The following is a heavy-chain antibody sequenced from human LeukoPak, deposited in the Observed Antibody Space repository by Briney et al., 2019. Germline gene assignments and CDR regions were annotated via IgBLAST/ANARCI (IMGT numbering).Heavy chain of an antibody. CDR3: ARGPVPRGGITGSFYWFDP. CDR1: GGSFSGYY. D-gene: IGHD1-20*01. Sequence: PSETLSLTCAVYGGSFSGYYWSWLRQPPGKGLEWIGEINHSGSTNYNPSLKSRVTISVDTSKNQFSLKLSSVTAADTAVYYCARGPVPRGGITGSFYWFDPWGQGTLVTVSS. V-gene: IGHV4-34*01. J-gene: IGHJ5*02. CDR2: INHSGST.